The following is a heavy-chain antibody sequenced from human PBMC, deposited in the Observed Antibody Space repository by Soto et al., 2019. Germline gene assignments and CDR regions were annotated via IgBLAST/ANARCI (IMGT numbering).Heavy chain of an antibody. V-gene: IGHV3-33*01. D-gene: IGHD6-6*01. Sequence: GGSLRLSCAASGFTFSSYGMHWVRQAPGKGLEWVAVIWYDGSNKYYADSVKGRFTISRDNSKNTLYLQMNSLRAEDTAVYYCARGTASIAARWYYYYGMDVWGQGTTVTVSS. CDR3: ARGTASIAARWYYYYGMDV. CDR1: GFTFSSYG. J-gene: IGHJ6*02. CDR2: IWYDGSNK.